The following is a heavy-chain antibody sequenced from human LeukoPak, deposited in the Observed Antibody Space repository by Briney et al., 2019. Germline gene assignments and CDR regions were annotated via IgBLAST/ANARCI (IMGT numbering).Heavy chain of an antibody. J-gene: IGHJ4*02. Sequence: SETLSLTCSVSGDSISSISYYWGWIRQPPGKGLEWIGSIYYRGRTDYSPSLKTRVTISIDTSKNQFSLRLGSVTAADTAVYYCARWRLDYVQFYFDYWGQGTLVSVFS. CDR1: GDSISSISYY. D-gene: IGHD4-17*01. V-gene: IGHV4-39*07. CDR3: ARWRLDYVQFYFDY. CDR2: IYYRGRT.